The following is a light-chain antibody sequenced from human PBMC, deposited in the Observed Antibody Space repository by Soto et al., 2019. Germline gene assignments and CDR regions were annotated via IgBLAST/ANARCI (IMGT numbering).Light chain of an antibody. J-gene: IGLJ2*01. V-gene: IGLV2-14*01. CDR1: SSDVGGYNY. Sequence: QYALTQPASVSGSPGQSITISCTGTSSDVGGYNYVSWYQQHPGKAPKLMIYDVSNRPSEVSNRFSGSKSGNTASLTISGLKADDEAEYYCSSYTSSSTLVFGGGTKLTVL. CDR2: DVS. CDR3: SSYTSSSTLV.